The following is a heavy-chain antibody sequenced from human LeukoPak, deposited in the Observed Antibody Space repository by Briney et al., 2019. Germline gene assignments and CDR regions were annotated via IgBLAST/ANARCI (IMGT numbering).Heavy chain of an antibody. Sequence: SETLSLTCTVSGGSISSGGYYWGWIRQHPGKGLEWIGYIYYSGSTYYNPSLKSRVTISVDTSKNQFSLKLSSVTAADTAVYYCAREVRGVFDYWGQGTLVTVSS. CDR3: AREVRGVFDY. CDR2: IYYSGST. V-gene: IGHV4-31*03. J-gene: IGHJ4*02. CDR1: GGSISSGGYY. D-gene: IGHD3-10*01.